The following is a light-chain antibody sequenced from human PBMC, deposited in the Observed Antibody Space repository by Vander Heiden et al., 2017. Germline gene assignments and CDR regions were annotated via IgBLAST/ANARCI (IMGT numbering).Light chain of an antibody. CDR2: DDS. CDR1: NIGRNH. J-gene: IGLJ2*01. Sequence: SYVLTQPPAVSVAPGQTARFSCGGSNIGRNHVNWYRQKPGQAPVLVVYDDSDRPSGIPERFSGSNSENTATLTITRVEAGDEADYYCQVWDSDSDLVIFGGGTKLTVL. CDR3: QVWDSDSDLVI. V-gene: IGLV3-21*02.